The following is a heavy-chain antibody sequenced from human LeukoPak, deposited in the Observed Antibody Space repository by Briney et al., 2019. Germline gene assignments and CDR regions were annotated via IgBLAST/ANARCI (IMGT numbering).Heavy chain of an antibody. CDR1: GFTFSSDA. CDR3: AKHSLVQVVPDAFDI. V-gene: IGHV3-23*01. CDR2: ISGSGGST. J-gene: IGHJ3*02. Sequence: GGSLRLSCAASGFTFSSDAMSWVRQAPGKGLEWVSAISGSGGSTYYADSVKGRFTISRDNSKNTLYLQMNSLRAEDTAVYYCAKHSLVQVVPDAFDIWGQGTMVTVSS. D-gene: IGHD3-10*01.